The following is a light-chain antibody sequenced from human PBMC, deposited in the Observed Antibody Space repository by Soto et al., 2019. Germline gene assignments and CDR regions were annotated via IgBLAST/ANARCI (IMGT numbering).Light chain of an antibody. J-gene: IGLJ3*02. CDR2: SNN. CDR3: EAWDDSLRGRV. V-gene: IGLV1-44*01. CDR1: SSNIGSNT. Sequence: QSVLTQPPSASGTPGQRVTISCSGSSSNIGSNTVNWYQQLPGTAPKLLIYSNNQRPSGVPDRFSGSKSGTSASLAISGLQSEDEADYYCEAWDDSLRGRVFGGGTKLTVL.